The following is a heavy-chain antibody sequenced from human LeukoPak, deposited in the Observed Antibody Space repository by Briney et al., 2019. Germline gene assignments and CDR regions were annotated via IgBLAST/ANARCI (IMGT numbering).Heavy chain of an antibody. Sequence: SETLSLTCTVSGGSIGPNYCSWIRQPPGKGLEWIGYTYYSGSTNYNPSLKSRVTISLDTSKNQFSLKLTSVTAADTAVYYCAREGEDYWGQGTLVTVSS. CDR2: TYYSGST. J-gene: IGHJ4*02. V-gene: IGHV4-59*01. CDR1: GGSIGPNY. D-gene: IGHD1-26*01. CDR3: AREGEDY.